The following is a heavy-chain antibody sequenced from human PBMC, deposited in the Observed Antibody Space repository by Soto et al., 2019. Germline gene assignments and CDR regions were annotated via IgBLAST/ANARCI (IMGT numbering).Heavy chain of an antibody. CDR3: AREPYPTQPKYYYGSGDATGGMDV. CDR1: GFTFSSYG. Sequence: QVQLVEAGVGVVQPGRSLRLSCAASGFTFSSYGMHWVRQAPGKGLEWVAVIWYDGSNKYYADSVKGRFTISRDNSKNPLYRQMNSLGAEDTAVYYCAREPYPTQPKYYYGSGDATGGMDVWGQGTTVTVAS. CDR2: IWYDGSNK. V-gene: IGHV3-33*01. J-gene: IGHJ6*02. D-gene: IGHD3-10*01.